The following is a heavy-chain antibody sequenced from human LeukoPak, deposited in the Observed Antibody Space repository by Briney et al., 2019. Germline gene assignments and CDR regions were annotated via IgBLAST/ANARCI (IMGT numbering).Heavy chain of an antibody. CDR2: ISYDGSNK. Sequence: QPGGSLRLSCAASGFTFSSSGMHWVRQAPGKGLEWVAVISYDGSNKYYADSVKGRFTISRDNSKNTLYLQMNSLRAEDTAVYYCAKASAYCGGDCYCFDYWGQGTLVTVSS. V-gene: IGHV3-30*18. J-gene: IGHJ4*02. CDR3: AKASAYCGGDCYCFDY. D-gene: IGHD2-21*02. CDR1: GFTFSSSG.